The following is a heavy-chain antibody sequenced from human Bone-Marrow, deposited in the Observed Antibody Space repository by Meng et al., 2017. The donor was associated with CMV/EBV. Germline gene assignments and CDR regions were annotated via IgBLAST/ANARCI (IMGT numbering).Heavy chain of an antibody. Sequence: SVKVSCKASGGTFSSYTISWVRQAPGQGLEWMGRIIPILGIANYAQKFQGRVTITADKSTSTAYMELSRLRSDDTAVYYCARQRGDSPYYYGMDVWGQGTTVTVSS. CDR3: ARQRGDSPYYYGMDV. D-gene: IGHD4-17*01. CDR1: GGTFSSYT. J-gene: IGHJ6*02. CDR2: IIPILGIA. V-gene: IGHV1-69*02.